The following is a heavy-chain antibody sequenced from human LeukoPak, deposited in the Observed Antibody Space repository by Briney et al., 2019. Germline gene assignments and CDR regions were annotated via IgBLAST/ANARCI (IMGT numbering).Heavy chain of an antibody. V-gene: IGHV3-30*04. J-gene: IGHJ6*03. Sequence: PGGSLRLSCAASGFTFSNYAFHRVRQAPGKGLEWVALTSYDGSHKYYADSVKGRFTISRDNSKNTLYLQMNSLRAEDRAVYFCARVHSSDWNAYFYYLDVWGEGTTVTVSS. CDR3: ARVHSSDWNAYFYYLDV. CDR2: TSYDGSHK. D-gene: IGHD6-19*01. CDR1: GFTFSNYA.